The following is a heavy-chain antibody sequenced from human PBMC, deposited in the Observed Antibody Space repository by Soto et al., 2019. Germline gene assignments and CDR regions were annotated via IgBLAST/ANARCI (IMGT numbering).Heavy chain of an antibody. Sequence: EVQLEESGGGLIQPGGSLRLSCAVSGFTFRANYMSWVRQAPGKGLEWVSVIYSGGTTYYADSVKGRFIISRDISKNTLYLQMNILRAEDTAVYYCHGYGYWGQGTLVTVSS. CDR2: IYSGGTT. J-gene: IGHJ4*02. V-gene: IGHV3-53*01. CDR1: GFTFRANY. D-gene: IGHD5-12*01. CDR3: HGYGY.